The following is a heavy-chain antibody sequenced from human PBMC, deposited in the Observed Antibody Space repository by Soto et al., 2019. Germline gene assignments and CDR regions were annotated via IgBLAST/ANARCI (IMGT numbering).Heavy chain of an antibody. CDR2: IFYSGST. V-gene: IGHV4-39*01. CDR3: ARDYYDSSDYTTNWFDP. J-gene: IGHJ5*02. D-gene: IGHD3-22*01. Sequence: SETLSLTCTVSGGSISSGGYYWGWIRQPPGKGLEWIGSIFYSGSTYYNPSLKSRVTISVDTSKNQFSLKLTSVTAADTAVYYCARDYYDSSDYTTNWFDPWGQGTLVTVSS. CDR1: GGSISSGGYY.